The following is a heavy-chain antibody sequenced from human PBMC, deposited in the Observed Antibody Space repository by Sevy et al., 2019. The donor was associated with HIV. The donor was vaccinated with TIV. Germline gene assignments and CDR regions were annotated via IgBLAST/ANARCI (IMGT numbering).Heavy chain of an antibody. V-gene: IGHV4-4*02. D-gene: IGHD3-10*01. CDR1: GGSISSSNW. Sequence: SETLSLTCGVSGGSISSSNWWHWVRQPPVEGLEWIGEIYHSGSTNYNPSLKSRVTISVDNSKNQFSLKLNSVTAADTAVYYCSRGFDTPRGFDPWGQRTLVTVSS. CDR2: IYHSGST. J-gene: IGHJ5*02. CDR3: SRGFDTPRGFDP.